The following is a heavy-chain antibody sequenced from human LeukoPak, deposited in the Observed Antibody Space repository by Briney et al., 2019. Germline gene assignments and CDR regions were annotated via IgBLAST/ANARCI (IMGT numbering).Heavy chain of an antibody. CDR3: ARGSLESGGASY. CDR2: IYYSGST. CDR1: GGSISSYY. V-gene: IGHV4-59*01. D-gene: IGHD2-15*01. Sequence: SETLSLTCTVSGGSISSYYWSWIRQPPGKGLEWIGYIYYSGSTNYNPSLKSRVTISVDTSKNQFSLKLSSVTAADTAVYYCARGSLESGGASYWGQGTLVTVSS. J-gene: IGHJ4*02.